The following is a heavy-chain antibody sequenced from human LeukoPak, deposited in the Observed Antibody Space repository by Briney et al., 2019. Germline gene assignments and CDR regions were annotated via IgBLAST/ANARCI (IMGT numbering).Heavy chain of an antibody. V-gene: IGHV3-30*18. Sequence: PGGSLRLSCAASGFTFSSYGMHWVRQAPGKGLEWVAVISYDGSNKYYADSVKGRFTISRDNSKNTLYLQMNSLRAEDTAVHYCAKDKATVVTSYYYYGMDVWGQGTTVTVSS. CDR3: AKDKATVVTSYYYYGMDV. J-gene: IGHJ6*02. CDR1: GFTFSSYG. D-gene: IGHD4-23*01. CDR2: ISYDGSNK.